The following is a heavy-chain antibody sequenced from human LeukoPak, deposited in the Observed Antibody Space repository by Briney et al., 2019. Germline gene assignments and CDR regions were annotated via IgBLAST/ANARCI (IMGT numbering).Heavy chain of an antibody. CDR3: AKYFYDGSGTHYFDY. V-gene: IGHV3-7*01. CDR1: GFTFSSHW. CDR2: IKPEGSEK. Sequence: GGSLRLSCAASGFTFSSHWMSWVRQAPGKGLEWVGNIKPEGSEKYYVDSLKGRFIISRDNAKNSLYLQMNSLRAEDVAVYYCAKYFYDGSGTHYFDYWGQGTPVTVSS. J-gene: IGHJ4*02. D-gene: IGHD3-22*01.